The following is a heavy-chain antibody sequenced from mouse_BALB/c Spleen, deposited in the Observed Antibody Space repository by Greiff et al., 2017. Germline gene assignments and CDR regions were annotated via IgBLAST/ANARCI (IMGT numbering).Heavy chain of an antibody. CDR1: GYTFTDYN. V-gene: IGHV1-18*01. CDR2: INPNNGGT. CDR3: AKRNYDYTWFAY. J-gene: IGHJ3*01. D-gene: IGHD2-4*01. Sequence: EVQLQESGPELVKPGASVKIPCTASGYTFTDYNMDWVKQSHGKRLEWIGDINPNNGGTIYNQKFKGKATLTVDKSASTAYMELRSLTSEDTAVYSCAKRNYDYTWFAYWGQGTLVTVSA.